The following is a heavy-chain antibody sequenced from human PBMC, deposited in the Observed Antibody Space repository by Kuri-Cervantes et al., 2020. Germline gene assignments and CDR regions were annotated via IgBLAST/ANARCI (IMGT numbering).Heavy chain of an antibody. J-gene: IGHJ1*01. D-gene: IGHD2-8*01. CDR2: ISSSSNFK. V-gene: IGHV3-21*01. CDR1: GFIFSSYS. Sequence: GGSLRLSCAASGFIFSSYSMNWVRQAPGKGLEWVSSISSSSNFKYYTDSVKGRFTISRDDAKSSLYLQMNSLRAEDTAVYYCVKYYGTSGPTYFQHWGQGTLVTVSS. CDR3: VKYYGTSGPTYFQH.